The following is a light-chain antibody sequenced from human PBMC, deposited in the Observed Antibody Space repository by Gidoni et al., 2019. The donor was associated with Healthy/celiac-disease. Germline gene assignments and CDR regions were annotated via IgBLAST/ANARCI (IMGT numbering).Light chain of an antibody. CDR1: QSVSSN. CDR3: QQYNNWPRWT. J-gene: IGKJ1*01. V-gene: IGKV3-15*01. Sequence: EIVMTQSPATLSVSPGERAPLSCRASQSVSSNLAWYQPKPGQDPRLLIYGASTRATGIPARFSGSGSGTEFTLTISSLQSEDFAVYYCQQYNNWPRWTFGQGTKVEIK. CDR2: GAS.